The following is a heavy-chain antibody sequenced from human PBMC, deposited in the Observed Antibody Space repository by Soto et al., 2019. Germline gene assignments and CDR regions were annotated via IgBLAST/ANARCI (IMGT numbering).Heavy chain of an antibody. CDR3: ARVSGIYYYGMDV. CDR2: IYYSGST. J-gene: IGHJ6*02. V-gene: IGHV4-61*01. Sequence: SETLSLTCTVSGGSVNIGTYYWSWIRQPPGKGLEWIGYIYYSGSTNYNPSLKSRVTISVDTSKNQFSLKLSSVTAADTAVYYCARVSGIYYYGMDVWGQGTTVTVSS. D-gene: IGHD3-10*01. CDR1: GGSVNIGTYY.